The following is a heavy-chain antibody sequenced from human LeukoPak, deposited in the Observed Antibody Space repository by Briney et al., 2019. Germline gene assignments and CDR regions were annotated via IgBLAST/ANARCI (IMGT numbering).Heavy chain of an antibody. V-gene: IGHV1-2*02. J-gene: IGHJ4*02. D-gene: IGHD2-2*01. CDR3: AKSATHNNQLLLYNDY. CDR1: GYTFTGYY. CDR2: INPNSGGT. Sequence: ASVKVSCKASGYTFTGYYIHWVRQAPGQGLEWMGWINPNSGGTNYAQKFQGRVTMTRDTSISTAYMELSRLRSDDTAVYYCAKSATHNNQLLLYNDYWGQGTLVTVSS.